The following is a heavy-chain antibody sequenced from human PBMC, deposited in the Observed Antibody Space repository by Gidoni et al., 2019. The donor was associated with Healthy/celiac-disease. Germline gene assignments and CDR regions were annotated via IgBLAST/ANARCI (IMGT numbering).Heavy chain of an antibody. CDR1: GFTFSSYG. D-gene: IGHD5-12*01. CDR3: ARDGSSGYVPYFYFDY. J-gene: IGHJ4*02. CDR2: IWYDGSNK. V-gene: IGHV3-33*01. Sequence: QVQLVESGGGVVQPGRSLRLSCAASGFTFSSYGMHWVRQAPGQGLEWVAVIWYDGSNKYYADSVKGRFTISRDNSKNTLYLQMNSLRAEDTAVYYCARDGSSGYVPYFYFDYWGQGTLVTVSS.